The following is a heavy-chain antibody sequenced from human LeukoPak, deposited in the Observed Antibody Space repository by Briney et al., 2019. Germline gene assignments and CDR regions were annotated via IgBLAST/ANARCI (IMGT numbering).Heavy chain of an antibody. D-gene: IGHD2-2*03. J-gene: IGHJ1*01. CDR2: ISFHGGNK. CDR3: ARGGGYYETMEIVI. V-gene: IGHV3-30*04. CDR1: GFTFTSYS. Sequence: GGSLRLSCVASGFTFTSYSIHWVRQTPGRGLEWMAVISFHGGNKFYADSVKGRFTISRDNYKNTVSLQMSSLRTEDTAVYYCARGGGYYETMEIVIWGQVTLVTVSP.